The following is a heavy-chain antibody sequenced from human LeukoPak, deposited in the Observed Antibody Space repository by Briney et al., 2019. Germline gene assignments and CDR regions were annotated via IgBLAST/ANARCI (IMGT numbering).Heavy chain of an antibody. Sequence: PSETLSLTCTISGGSISSYFWTWIRQPPGKGLEWIGYIYYSGSTNYNPSLKSRVTMSVDTSKNQFSLRLTSVTAADTAVYYCARGPTTVFAFDIWGQGTMVTVSS. V-gene: IGHV4-59*12. CDR1: GGSISSYF. D-gene: IGHD4-17*01. J-gene: IGHJ3*02. CDR2: IYYSGST. CDR3: ARGPTTVFAFDI.